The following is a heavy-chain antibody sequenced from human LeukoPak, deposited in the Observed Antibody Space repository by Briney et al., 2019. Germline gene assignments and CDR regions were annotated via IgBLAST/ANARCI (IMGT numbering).Heavy chain of an antibody. V-gene: IGHV1-69*13. D-gene: IGHD2-15*01. CDR2: IIPIFGTA. CDR3: VSAVVADYYYYGMDV. Sequence: EASVKVSRKASGGTFSSYAISWVRQAPGQGLEWMGGIIPIFGTANYAQKFQGRVTITADESTSTAYMELSSLRSEDTAVYYCVSAVVADYYYYGMDVWGQGTTVTVSS. J-gene: IGHJ6*02. CDR1: GGTFSSYA.